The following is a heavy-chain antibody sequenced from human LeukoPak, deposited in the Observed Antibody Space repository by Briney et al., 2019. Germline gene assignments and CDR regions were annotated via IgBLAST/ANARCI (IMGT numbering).Heavy chain of an antibody. CDR1: GFAFGTYN. V-gene: IGHV3-30*04. D-gene: IGHD2-8*01. J-gene: IGHJ4*02. Sequence: GGSLRLSCAASGFAFGTYNMHWVRQAPGKGLEWVAVISYDGRNENHAESVKGRFTISRDNSKNTLYLQMNTLRTEDTALYYCVREKYCTPTDCLHGRFYFNCWGQGTLVTVSS. CDR3: VREKYCTPTDCLHGRFYFNC. CDR2: ISYDGRNE.